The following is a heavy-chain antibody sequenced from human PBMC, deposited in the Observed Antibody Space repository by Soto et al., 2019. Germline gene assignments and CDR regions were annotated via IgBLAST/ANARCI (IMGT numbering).Heavy chain of an antibody. V-gene: IGHV3-23*01. J-gene: IGHJ6*02. CDR3: AKDDYGVDV. CDR2: ITNSGGNT. Sequence: PGGSQRLSCAASGFKFSNFSMYWVRQAPGKGLEWVSGITNSGGNTYYPDSVKGRFTISRDNSKNTLYLQINSLRAEDTAEYYCAKDDYGVDVWGQGTTVTVSS. CDR1: GFKFSNFS.